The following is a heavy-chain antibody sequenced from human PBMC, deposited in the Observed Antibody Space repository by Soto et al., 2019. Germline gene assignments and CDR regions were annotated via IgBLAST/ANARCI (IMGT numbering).Heavy chain of an antibody. J-gene: IGHJ3*02. V-gene: IGHV1-2*02. CDR3: ARDWGYGGNSGAFDI. CDR1: GYTFTTYY. D-gene: IGHD4-17*01. Sequence: ASVKVSCKASGYTFTTYYMHWIRQAPGQGLEWMGWINPKSGGTKFAQKFQGRVSMTRDTSITIVYMESGRLRSDDTAVYYCARDWGYGGNSGAFDIWGQGTLVTVSS. CDR2: INPKSGGT.